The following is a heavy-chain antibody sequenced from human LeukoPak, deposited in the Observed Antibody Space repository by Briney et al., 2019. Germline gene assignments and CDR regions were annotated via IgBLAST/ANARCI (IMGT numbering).Heavy chain of an antibody. CDR3: AKGPQLYSGYHPDF. J-gene: IGHJ4*02. CDR1: GFTFSTYA. V-gene: IGHV3-23*01. CDR2: ITGSDDST. Sequence: GESLRLSCAASGFTFSTYALTWVRQAPGRGLEWVSTITGSDDSTYYADSVKGRFTISRDYSRNTVHLQLNSLRAEDTAIYYGAKGPQLYSGYHPDFWGQGTLVTVSS. D-gene: IGHD3-22*01.